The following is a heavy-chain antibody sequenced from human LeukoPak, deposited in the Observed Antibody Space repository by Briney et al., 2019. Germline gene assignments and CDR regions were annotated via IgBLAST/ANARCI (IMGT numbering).Heavy chain of an antibody. J-gene: IGHJ4*02. Sequence: GGSLRLSCAASGSTLSNYWMHWVRQAPGKGLVWVSRVKGDGSITAYAYSVKGRFTISRDIAKNTVYLQMNSLRVDDTAVYYCGRTSGGPEYWGQGTLVTVSS. D-gene: IGHD2-15*01. CDR1: GSTLSNYW. V-gene: IGHV3-74*01. CDR3: GRTSGGPEY. CDR2: VKGDGSIT.